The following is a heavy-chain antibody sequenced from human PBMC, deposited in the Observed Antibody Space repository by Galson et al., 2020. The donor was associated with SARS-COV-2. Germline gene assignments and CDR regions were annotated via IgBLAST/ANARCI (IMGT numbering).Heavy chain of an antibody. Sequence: KISCKASGGTFSSYAISWVRQAPGQGLEWMGGIIPIFGTANYAQKFQGRVTITADESTSTAYMELSSLRSEDTAVYYCGGGIVATIPYYYYGMDVWGQGTTVTVSS. J-gene: IGHJ6*02. D-gene: IGHD5-12*01. CDR2: IIPIFGTA. V-gene: IGHV1-69*01. CDR3: GGGIVATIPYYYYGMDV. CDR1: GGTFSSYA.